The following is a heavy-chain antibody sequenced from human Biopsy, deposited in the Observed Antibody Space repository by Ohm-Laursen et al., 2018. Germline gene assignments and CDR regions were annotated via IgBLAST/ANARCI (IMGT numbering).Heavy chain of an antibody. V-gene: IGHV1-69*01. D-gene: IGHD2-15*01. CDR2: INNIFEKT. Sequence: SSVKVSCKASGVSFSSDAFGWVRQAPGQGLEWLGGINNIFEKTNYAQKFQGRLSITADSSSSTVSMDLSGLRSEDTAVYFCARELVVEHSFFYGMDVWGQGTTVTVSS. CDR3: ARELVVEHSFFYGMDV. CDR1: GVSFSSDA. J-gene: IGHJ6*02.